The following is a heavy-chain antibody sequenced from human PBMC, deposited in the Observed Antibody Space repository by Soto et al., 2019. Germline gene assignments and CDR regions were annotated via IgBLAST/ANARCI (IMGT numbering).Heavy chain of an antibody. CDR3: ARSPINYYDSSGYYYSFDY. V-gene: IGHV5-51*01. CDR1: GYSFTSYL. CDR2: IYPGDSDT. Sequence: GESLKISCKGSGYSFTSYLIGWVRQMPGKGLEWMGIIYPGDSDTRYSPSFQGQVTISADKSISTAYLQWSSLKASDTAMYYCARSPINYYDSSGYYYSFDYWGQGTLVTVSS. D-gene: IGHD3-22*01. J-gene: IGHJ4*02.